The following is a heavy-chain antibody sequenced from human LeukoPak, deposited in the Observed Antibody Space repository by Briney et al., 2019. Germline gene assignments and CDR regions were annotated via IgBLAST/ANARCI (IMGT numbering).Heavy chain of an antibody. V-gene: IGHV3-30-3*01. CDR1: RFIFSSYA. CDR3: ARSRYCSGGSCYLDY. J-gene: IGHJ4*02. Sequence: GGSLRLSCEASRFIFSSYAMHWVRQAPGKGLEWVAVISYDGSKEYYADSVKGRFTISRDNAQNSLYLQMNSLRAEDTAVYYCARSRYCSGGSCYLDYWGQGTLVTVSS. CDR2: ISYDGSKE. D-gene: IGHD2-15*01.